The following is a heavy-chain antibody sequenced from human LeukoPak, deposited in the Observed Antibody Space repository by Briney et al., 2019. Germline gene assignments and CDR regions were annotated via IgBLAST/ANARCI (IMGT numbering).Heavy chain of an antibody. D-gene: IGHD2-21*02. CDR1: GGSISSYY. CDR2: IYHSGST. V-gene: IGHV4-38-2*02. Sequence: NPSETLSLTCTVSGGSISSYYWSWIRQPPGKGLEWIGSIYHSGSTYYNPSLKSRVTISVDTSKNQFSLKLSSVTAADTAVYYCARDRLTKPVIVVVTAINYFDYWGQGTLVTVSS. CDR3: ARDRLTKPVIVVVTAINYFDY. J-gene: IGHJ4*02.